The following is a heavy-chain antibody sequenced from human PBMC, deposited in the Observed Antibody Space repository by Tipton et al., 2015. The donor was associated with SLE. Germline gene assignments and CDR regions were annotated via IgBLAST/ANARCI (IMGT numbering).Heavy chain of an antibody. CDR3: ARVGVGDYWSGYYTDY. D-gene: IGHD3-3*01. J-gene: IGHJ4*02. V-gene: IGHV4-4*02. CDR2: IFHSGTT. CDR1: GDSIRNGHW. Sequence: TLSLTCVVSGDSIRNGHWWTWVRQPPGKGLEWIGEIFHSGTTDYNPSLKRRVTISADKSKNQFSLRLSSVTAADTAVYYCARVGVGDYWSGYYTDYWGQGTLVTVSS.